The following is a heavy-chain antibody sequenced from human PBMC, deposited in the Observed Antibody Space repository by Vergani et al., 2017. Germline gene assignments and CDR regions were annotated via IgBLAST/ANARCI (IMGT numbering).Heavy chain of an antibody. D-gene: IGHD1-7*01. CDR1: GFTFSSYD. Sequence: EVQLVESGGGLVQPGGSLRLSCAASGFTFSSYDMHWVRQATGKGLEWVSAIGTAGDTYYPGSVKGRFTISRENAKNSLYLQMNSLRAGDTAVYYCARGGSWNYGRSELDYMDVWGKGTTVTVSS. J-gene: IGHJ6*03. V-gene: IGHV3-13*01. CDR2: IGTAGDT. CDR3: ARGGSWNYGRSELDYMDV.